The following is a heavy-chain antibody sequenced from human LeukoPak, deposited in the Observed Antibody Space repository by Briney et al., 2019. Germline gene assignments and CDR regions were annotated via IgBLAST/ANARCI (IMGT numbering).Heavy chain of an antibody. CDR3: ARQGYTYADDF. Sequence: PSQTLSLTCTVSGGSVTSGGYSWTWIRQPPGKGLEWIGYIYHSGSTCYNPSLKSRLTISVDRSKNQISLKLSSVTAADTAVYFCARQGYTYADDFWGQGTLVTVSS. D-gene: IGHD5-18*01. V-gene: IGHV4-30-2*01. CDR2: IYHSGST. CDR1: GGSVTSGGYS. J-gene: IGHJ4*02.